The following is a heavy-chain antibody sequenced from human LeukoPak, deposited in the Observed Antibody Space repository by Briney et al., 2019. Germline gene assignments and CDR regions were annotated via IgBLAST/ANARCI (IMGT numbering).Heavy chain of an antibody. V-gene: IGHV1-46*01. J-gene: IGHJ5*02. CDR1: GCTFTSYY. CDR2: INPSGGST. CDR3: ARTYYYGSGSYIPFDP. Sequence: ASVKVSCKASGCTFTSYYMHWVRQAPGQGLEWMGIINPSGGSTSYAQKFQGRVTMTRDMSTSTVYMELSSLRSEDTAVYYCARTYYYGSGSYIPFDPWGQGTLVTVSS. D-gene: IGHD3-10*01.